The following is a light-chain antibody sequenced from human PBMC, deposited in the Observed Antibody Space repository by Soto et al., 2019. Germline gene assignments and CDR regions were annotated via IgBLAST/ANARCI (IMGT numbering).Light chain of an antibody. V-gene: IGLV2-14*01. CDR2: YVT. J-gene: IGLJ3*02. CDR3: SSYRHTDTLV. Sequence: QSALTQPASVSGSPGQSITISCTGTSSDIGGYNYVSWYQQYPGKAPKLMIYYVTNRPLGVSNRFSGSKFGNTASLTISGLQSEDEADYYCSSYRHTDTLVFGGGTKLTVL. CDR1: SSDIGGYNY.